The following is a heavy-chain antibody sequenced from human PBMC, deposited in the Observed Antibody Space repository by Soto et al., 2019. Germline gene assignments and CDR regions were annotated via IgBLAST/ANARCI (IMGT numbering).Heavy chain of an antibody. CDR3: TRNTPPTGMEV. J-gene: IGHJ6*02. V-gene: IGHV3-13*01. CDR2: IGSGGDT. CDR1: GFTLSSYD. Sequence: EVQLVESGGGLVQPGGSLRLSCAASGFTLSSYDIHWVRQATGEGLAWVSGIGSGGDTHYADSVKGRLIISREDGKNSLYLQMNNLRVGDTAVYYCTRNTPPTGMEVWGQGATVTVSS. D-gene: IGHD2-15*01.